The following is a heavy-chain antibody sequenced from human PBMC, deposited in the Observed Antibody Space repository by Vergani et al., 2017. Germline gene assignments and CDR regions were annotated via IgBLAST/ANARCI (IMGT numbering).Heavy chain of an antibody. CDR3: ARDGLGSYYNYYHYDLDV. CDR2: IIPIFGTP. D-gene: IGHD3-10*01. V-gene: IGHV1-69*13. CDR1: GGTFSSNS. J-gene: IGHJ6*02. Sequence: QGQLAQSGAEVKKPGSSVKVSCKASGGTFSSNSISWVRQAPGQGLEWMGGIIPIFGTPTYAQNSQGRVTISADESTNTVYLELSSLTSVDTAIYYCARDGLGSYYNYYHYDLDVWGQGTTVTVSS.